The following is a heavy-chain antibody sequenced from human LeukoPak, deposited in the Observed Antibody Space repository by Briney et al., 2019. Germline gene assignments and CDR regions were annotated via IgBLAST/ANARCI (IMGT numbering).Heavy chain of an antibody. D-gene: IGHD1-26*01. CDR1: GGSIRSSNYY. Sequence: SETLSLTCTVSGGSIRSSNYYWGWLRQPPGTGLEYIGSIYYSGRTYYNPSLKSRVTISVDTSKNQFSLKLSSVTAADTAVYYCARIEYSGPLDYWGQGTLVTVSS. CDR3: ARIEYSGPLDY. J-gene: IGHJ4*02. V-gene: IGHV4-39*07. CDR2: IYYSGRT.